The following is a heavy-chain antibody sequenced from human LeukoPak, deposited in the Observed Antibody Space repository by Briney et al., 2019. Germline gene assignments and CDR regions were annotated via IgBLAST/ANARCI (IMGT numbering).Heavy chain of an antibody. CDR2: IYYSGST. CDR3: ARVSRTRGYYYGMDV. J-gene: IGHJ6*02. Sequence: SETLSLTCTVSGGSISNYYWSWIRQPPGKGLEWIEYIYYSGSTNYNPSLKSRLTISVDTSKNQFSLKLSSVTAADTAVYYCARVSRTRGYYYGMDVWGQGTTVTVSS. D-gene: IGHD3/OR15-3a*01. CDR1: GGSISNYY. V-gene: IGHV4-59*01.